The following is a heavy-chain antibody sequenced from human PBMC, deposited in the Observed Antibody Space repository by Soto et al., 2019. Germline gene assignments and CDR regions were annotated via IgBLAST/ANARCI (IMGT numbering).Heavy chain of an antibody. CDR2: ISAYNGNP. V-gene: IGHV1-18*01. D-gene: IGHD2-21*02. CDR3: ASDGVTALRFHAFDI. Sequence: QVQLVQSGAEVKKPGDSVQVSCKASGYTFTRYGISWVRQAPGHGLVWMGWISAYNGNPNYAQKLQGRVTMTTDTSTSTAYMELMSLRSDDTAVYYCASDGVTALRFHAFDIWGQGTMVTVSS. CDR1: GYTFTRYG. J-gene: IGHJ3*02.